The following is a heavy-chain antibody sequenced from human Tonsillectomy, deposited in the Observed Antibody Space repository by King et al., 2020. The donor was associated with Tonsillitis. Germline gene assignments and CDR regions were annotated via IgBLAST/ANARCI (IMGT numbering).Heavy chain of an antibody. D-gene: IGHD3-22*01. J-gene: IGHJ4*02. V-gene: IGHV4-34*01. CDR3: ARAPGYYDTSACYYAFVK. CDR2: INHSGST. CDR1: GGSFSGYY. Sequence: VQLQQWGAGLLKPSETLSLTCAVFGGSFSGYYWSWIRKPPGKGLEWIGEINHSGSTNYNPTLKSLVTISVDTSKNLFSLKLSSVTAADTAVYYCARAPGYYDTSACYYAFVKWGQGALVIVSS.